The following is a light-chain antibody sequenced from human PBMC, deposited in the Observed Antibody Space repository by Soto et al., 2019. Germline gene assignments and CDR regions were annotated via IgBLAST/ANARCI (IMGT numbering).Light chain of an antibody. CDR2: EVS. Sequence: QSVLTQPASVSGSPGQSITISCTGTSSDVGGYDYVSWYQLHPGKAPKLMVFEVSNRPSGVSYRSSGSKSGNTASLTISGLQAEDEADYFCSSYSISTAYLFGTGTKGTVL. CDR3: SSYSISTAYL. V-gene: IGLV2-14*01. J-gene: IGLJ1*01. CDR1: SSDVGGYDY.